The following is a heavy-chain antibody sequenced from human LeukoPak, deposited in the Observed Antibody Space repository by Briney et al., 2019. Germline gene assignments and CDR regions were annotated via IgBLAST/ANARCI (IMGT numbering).Heavy chain of an antibody. CDR2: LYRDDTS. J-gene: IGHJ3*02. Sequence: GGSLRLSCAASGLTVSNSYINWVRQPPGKGLEWVSVLYRDDTSYYAESVKGRFTISRDSAKNTLDLQMSGLRAEDTAMYYCVPGYCRGARCHAFAFDIWGQGTMVTVSS. V-gene: IGHV3-53*03. CDR1: GLTVSNSY. CDR3: VPGYCRGARCHAFAFDI. D-gene: IGHD2-15*01.